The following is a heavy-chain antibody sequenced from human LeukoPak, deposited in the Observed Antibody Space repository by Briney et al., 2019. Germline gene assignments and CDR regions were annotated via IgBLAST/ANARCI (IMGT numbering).Heavy chain of an antibody. V-gene: IGHV4-34*01. J-gene: IGHJ6*02. CDR1: GGSFTVYY. Sequence: PSETLSLTSAVYGGSFTVYYSRWIRQPPGERLWCIGETNHSVRTHYNPPLKCRVTISSPTSKNQCSLKFSSVTAEPTPVSSFARGRYCSITSCYYSRLFDYGMDVWGQGTTVTVSS. CDR3: ARGRYCSITSCYYSRLFDYGMDV. D-gene: IGHD2-2*01. CDR2: TNHSVRT.